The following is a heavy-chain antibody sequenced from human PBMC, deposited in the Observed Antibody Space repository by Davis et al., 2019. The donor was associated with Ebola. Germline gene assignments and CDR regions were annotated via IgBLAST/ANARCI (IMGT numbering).Heavy chain of an antibody. D-gene: IGHD2-2*01. J-gene: IGHJ6*02. V-gene: IGHV3-30*18. Sequence: GESLKISCAASGFTFSSYGMHWVRQAPGKGLEWVAVISYDGSNKYYADSVKGRFTISRDNSKNTLYLQMSSLRAEDTAVYYCVKGDIVVVPAASELYYYYGMDVWGQGTTVTVSS. CDR3: VKGDIVVVPAASELYYYYGMDV. CDR2: ISYDGSNK. CDR1: GFTFSSYG.